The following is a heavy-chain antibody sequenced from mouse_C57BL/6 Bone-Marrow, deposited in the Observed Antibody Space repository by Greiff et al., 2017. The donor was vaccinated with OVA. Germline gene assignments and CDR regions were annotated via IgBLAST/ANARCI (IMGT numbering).Heavy chain of an antibody. D-gene: IGHD1-1*01. J-gene: IGHJ4*01. CDR3: ARMSYGSSHAMDY. V-gene: IGHV7-1*01. CDR2: SRNKANDYTT. CDR1: GFTFSDFY. Sequence: EVQRVESGGGLVQSGRSLRLSCATSGFTFSDFYMEWVRQAPGKGLEWIAASRNKANDYTTEYSASVKGRFIVSRDTSQSILYLQMNALRADDTAIYYCARMSYGSSHAMDYWGQGTSVTVSS.